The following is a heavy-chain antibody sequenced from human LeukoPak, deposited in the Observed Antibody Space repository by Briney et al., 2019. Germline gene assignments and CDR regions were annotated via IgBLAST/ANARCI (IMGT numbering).Heavy chain of an antibody. CDR1: GFTFSDYY. CDR2: ISSSGSNI. V-gene: IGHV3-11*01. J-gene: IGHJ4*02. Sequence: PGGSLRLSCAASGFTFSDYYMSWVRQAPGKGLEWVSYISSSGSNIYYADSVKGRFTISRDNAKNSLYLQVNTLRAEDTAVYYCASRYCSGGSCYFDYWGQGTLVTVSS. CDR3: ASRYCSGGSCYFDY. D-gene: IGHD2-15*01.